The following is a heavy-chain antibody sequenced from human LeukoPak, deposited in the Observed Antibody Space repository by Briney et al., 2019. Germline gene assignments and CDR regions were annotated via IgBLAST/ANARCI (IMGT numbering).Heavy chain of an antibody. CDR1: GGSFSGYY. J-gene: IGHJ4*02. Sequence: PSETLSLTCAVYGGSFSGYYWSWIRQPPGKGLEWIGEINHRGSTNYNPSLKSRVTISVDTSKNQFSLKLSSVTAADTAVYYCARGKSRLSSSTSCHFDYWGQGTLVTVSS. CDR3: ARGKSRLSSSTSCHFDY. D-gene: IGHD2-2*01. CDR2: INHRGST. V-gene: IGHV4-34*01.